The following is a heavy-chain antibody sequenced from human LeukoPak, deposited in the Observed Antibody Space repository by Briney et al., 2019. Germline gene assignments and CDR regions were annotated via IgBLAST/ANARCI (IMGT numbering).Heavy chain of an antibody. V-gene: IGHV3-74*01. CDR1: GFTASGYW. Sequence: GGSLRLSCAASGFTASGYWMHWVRQPPARGLMWLSYITEDGSGKSYEDSVRGRFTISRDNAKNTVHLQMNSLRVDDTAVYYCARDGQGPISLDYWGQGTLVTVSS. D-gene: IGHD2/OR15-2a*01. CDR2: ITEDGSGK. CDR3: ARDGQGPISLDY. J-gene: IGHJ4*02.